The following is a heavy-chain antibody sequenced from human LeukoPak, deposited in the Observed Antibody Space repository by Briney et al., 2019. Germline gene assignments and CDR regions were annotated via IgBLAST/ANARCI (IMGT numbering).Heavy chain of an antibody. Sequence: SETLSLTCPVSGGSISSYYWSWIRQPQGKGLEWIGCIYYSGSTNYNPSLKSRVTISVDPSTNQFSLKLSSVTAADTAVYYCARGLASGYPPIPFDYWGQGTLVTVSS. D-gene: IGHD3-3*01. J-gene: IGHJ4*02. CDR2: IYYSGST. V-gene: IGHV4-59*01. CDR3: ARGLASGYPPIPFDY. CDR1: GGSISSYY.